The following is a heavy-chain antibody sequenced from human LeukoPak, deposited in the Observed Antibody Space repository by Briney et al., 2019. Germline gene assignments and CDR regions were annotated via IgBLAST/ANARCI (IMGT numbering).Heavy chain of an antibody. D-gene: IGHD4-17*01. CDR2: INPNSGGT. J-gene: IGHJ5*02. CDR3: VRKHDYGDYPWFDP. Sequence: ASVKVSCKASGYTFTDYYIHWVRQAPGQGLEWMGWINPNSGGTNYAQKFQGRVTMTRDTSISTAYMELSRLTSDDTAVYYCVRKHDYGDYPWFDPWGQGTLVTVSS. CDR1: GYTFTDYY. V-gene: IGHV1-2*02.